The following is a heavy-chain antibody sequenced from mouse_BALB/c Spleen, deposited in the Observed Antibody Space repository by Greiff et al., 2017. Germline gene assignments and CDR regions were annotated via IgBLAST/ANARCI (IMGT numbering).Heavy chain of an antibody. CDR2: INPGSGGT. CDR1: GYAFTNYL. Sequence: VQLQQSGAELVRPGTSVKVSCKASGYAFTNYLIEWVKQRPGQGLEWIGVINPGSGGTSYNQKFKGKATLTVDKSSSTAYMQLKSLTSEDSAVYYCARGAPLDYWGQGTTLTVSS. CDR3: ARGAPLDY. D-gene: IGHD6-1*01. V-gene: IGHV1-54*01. J-gene: IGHJ2*01.